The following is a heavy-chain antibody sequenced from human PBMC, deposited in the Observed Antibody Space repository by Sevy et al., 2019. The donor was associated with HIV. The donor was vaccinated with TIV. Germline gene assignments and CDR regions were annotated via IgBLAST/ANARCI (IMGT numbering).Heavy chain of an antibody. V-gene: IGHV4-59*08. CDR2: IYYNGHT. CDR3: AGENAWGRGYS. CDR1: GGSITSLY. D-gene: IGHD1-26*01. J-gene: IGHJ4*02. Sequence: SETLSLTCTVSGGSITSLYWNWIRQPPGKGLEWIATIYYNGHTNYNPTLKSRVTLSLDTSKNQFSLRLSSVTAADTAMYYCAGENAWGRGYSWGQGTLVTVSS.